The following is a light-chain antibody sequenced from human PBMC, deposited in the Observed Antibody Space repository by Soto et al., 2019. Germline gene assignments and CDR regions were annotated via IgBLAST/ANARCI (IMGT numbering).Light chain of an antibody. V-gene: IGKV3-20*01. Sequence: ETVLTQSPGTLSLSPGERATLSCRASQSVSSNYLAWYQQKPGQAPRLLMYGASTRATGIPDRFSGSGSGRDVTLTSSRLEPEDFAVYYCQQFGRSPPSWTFGQGTKVEIK. CDR3: QQFGRSPPSWT. CDR2: GAS. CDR1: QSVSSNY. J-gene: IGKJ1*01.